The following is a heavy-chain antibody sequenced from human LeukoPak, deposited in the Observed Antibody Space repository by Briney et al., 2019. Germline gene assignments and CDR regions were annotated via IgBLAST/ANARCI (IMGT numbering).Heavy chain of an antibody. J-gene: IGHJ4*02. Sequence: ASVKVSCKASGYTFTSYGISWVRQAPGQGLEWMGWISAYNGNTNYAQKLQGRVTITADKSTSTAYMELSSLRSEDTAVYYCAREGSSGSPPGCFDYWGQGTLVTVSS. D-gene: IGHD3-10*01. CDR1: GYTFTSYG. V-gene: IGHV1-18*01. CDR3: AREGSSGSPPGCFDY. CDR2: ISAYNGNT.